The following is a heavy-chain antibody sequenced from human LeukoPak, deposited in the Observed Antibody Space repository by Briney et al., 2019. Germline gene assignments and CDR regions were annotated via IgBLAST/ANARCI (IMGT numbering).Heavy chain of an antibody. D-gene: IGHD6-6*01. CDR3: ARLRGIAARRGDFDY. V-gene: IGHV4-34*01. Sequence: PSETLSLTCAVYGGPFSGYYWSWIRQPPGKGLEWIGEINHSGSTNYNPSLKSRVTISVDTSKNQFSLKLSSVTAADTAVYYCARLRGIAARRGDFDYWGQGTLVTVSS. CDR2: INHSGST. J-gene: IGHJ4*02. CDR1: GGPFSGYY.